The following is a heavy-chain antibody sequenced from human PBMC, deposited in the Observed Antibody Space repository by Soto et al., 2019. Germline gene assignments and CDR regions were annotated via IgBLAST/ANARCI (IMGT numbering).Heavy chain of an antibody. J-gene: IGHJ3*02. V-gene: IGHV3-23*01. Sequence: GGSLRLSCAASGFTFSSYAMSWVRQAPGKGLEWVSAISGSGGSTYYADSVKGRFTISRDNSKNTLYLQMNSLRAEDTAVYYCAKSYGISVRGVNDAFDIWGQGTMVTVSS. CDR2: ISGSGGST. D-gene: IGHD3-10*01. CDR3: AKSYGISVRGVNDAFDI. CDR1: GFTFSSYA.